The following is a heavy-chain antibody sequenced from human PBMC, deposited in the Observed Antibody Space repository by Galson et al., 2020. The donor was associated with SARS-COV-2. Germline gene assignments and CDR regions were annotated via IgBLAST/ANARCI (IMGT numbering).Heavy chain of an antibody. J-gene: IGHJ4*02. CDR2: IYPGDSDA. V-gene: IGHV5-51*01. CDR3: ARFQNRVSATNGYYRFDY. CDR1: GFGFTDYW. D-gene: IGHD3-3*01. Sequence: GESLKISCKASGFGFTDYWIGWVRQMPGKGLEWVGIIYPGDSDARYSPSFQGQVTMSVDKSISTAYLQWSSLKASDTAIFYCARFQNRVSATNGYYRFDYWGQGTLVTVSS.